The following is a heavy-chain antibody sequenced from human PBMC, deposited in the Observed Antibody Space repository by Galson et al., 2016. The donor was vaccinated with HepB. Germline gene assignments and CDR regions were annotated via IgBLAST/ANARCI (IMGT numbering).Heavy chain of an antibody. Sequence: TLSLTCTVSGGSISSDSYYWSWIRQPAGKGLEWVGRIYTTGSTSYNPSLKSRVTVSVDTSKNQFSLKLSSVTAADTAVYYCARANWGSGYFDYWGQGTLVTVSS. D-gene: IGHD7-27*01. CDR2: IYTTGST. CDR3: ARANWGSGYFDY. V-gene: IGHV4-61*02. J-gene: IGHJ4*02. CDR1: GGSISSDSYY.